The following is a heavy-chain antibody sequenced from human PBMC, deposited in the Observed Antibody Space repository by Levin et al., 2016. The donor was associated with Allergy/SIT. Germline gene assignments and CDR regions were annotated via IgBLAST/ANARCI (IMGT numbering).Heavy chain of an antibody. CDR2: ISSNGGST. CDR1: GFTFSSYA. D-gene: IGHD2-2*01. V-gene: IGHV3-64D*06. CDR3: VKDTDCSSTSCHEAFDY. Sequence: GESLKISCSASGFTFSSYAMHWVRQAPGKGLEYVSAISSNGGSTYYADSVKGRFTISRDNSKNTLYLQMSSLRAEDTAVYYCVKDTDCSSTSCHEAFDYWGQGTLVTVSS. J-gene: IGHJ4*02.